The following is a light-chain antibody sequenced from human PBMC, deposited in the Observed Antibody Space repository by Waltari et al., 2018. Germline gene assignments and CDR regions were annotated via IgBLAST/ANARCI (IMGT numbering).Light chain of an antibody. CDR3: QVWDNGSDHSV. CDR1: NIGTKD. V-gene: IGLV3-21*03. J-gene: IGLJ3*02. CDR2: DGS. Sequence: SFVLTQPPSVSVAPGKTATITCGGSNIGTKDVHWYQQKPGLAPLLVVFDGSDRPPGSPERFSGSNSGNTATLTISRVEAGDEADYYCQVWDNGSDHSVFGGGTKVTVL.